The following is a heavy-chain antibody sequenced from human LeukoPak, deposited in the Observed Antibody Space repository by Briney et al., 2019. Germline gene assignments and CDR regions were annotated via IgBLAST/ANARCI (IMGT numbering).Heavy chain of an antibody. J-gene: IGHJ4*02. CDR3: ARVGDWNDLVY. D-gene: IGHD1-1*01. Sequence: SETLSLTCTVSGCSISPYYWSWLRQTPGKGLEWIGYILYSGTTTTYNPSLKSRVTISVDTSKNQFSLKLSSVTAADTAVYYCARVGDWNDLVYWGQGTLVTVSS. V-gene: IGHV4-59*01. CDR1: GCSISPYY. CDR2: ILYSGTTT.